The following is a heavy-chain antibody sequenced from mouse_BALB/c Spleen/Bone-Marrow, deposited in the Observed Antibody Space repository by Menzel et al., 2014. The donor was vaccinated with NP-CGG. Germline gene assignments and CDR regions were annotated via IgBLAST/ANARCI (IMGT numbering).Heavy chain of an antibody. D-gene: IGHD2-1*01. Sequence: EVKLVESGGGLVQPGGSLELSCAASGFDFSRYWMSWVRRAPGKGLEWIGEINPDSSTINYTPSLKDKFIISRDNAKNTLYLQMSEVRSEDTALYYCARQGYYGKGDYWGQGTTLTVSS. CDR1: GFDFSRYW. J-gene: IGHJ2*01. V-gene: IGHV4-1*02. CDR3: ARQGYYGKGDY. CDR2: INPDSSTI.